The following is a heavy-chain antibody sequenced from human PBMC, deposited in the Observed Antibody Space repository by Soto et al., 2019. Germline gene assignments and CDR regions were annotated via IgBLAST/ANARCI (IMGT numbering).Heavy chain of an antibody. V-gene: IGHV4-31*03. CDR1: GGSISSGGYY. Sequence: QVQLRESGPGLVKPSQTLSLTCTVSGGSISSGGYYWSWIRQHPGKGLEWIGYIYYSGSTYYNPSLKRRVTISVAPSTNQFSLKLSSVTAADTAVYYCARAVGVVTAHNWFDPWGQGTLVTVSS. CDR2: IYYSGST. D-gene: IGHD2-21*02. CDR3: ARAVGVVTAHNWFDP. J-gene: IGHJ5*02.